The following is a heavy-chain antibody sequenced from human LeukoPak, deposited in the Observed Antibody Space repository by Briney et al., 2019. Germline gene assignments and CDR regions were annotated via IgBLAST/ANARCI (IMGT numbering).Heavy chain of an antibody. D-gene: IGHD3-10*01. Sequence: SGTLSLTCAVYGGSFSGYYWSWIRQPPGKGLEWIGEINHSGSTNYNPSLKSRVTISVDTSKNQFSLKLSSVTAADTAVYYCARSPPQLRRFDYWGQGTLVTVSS. CDR1: GGSFSGYY. CDR3: ARSPPQLRRFDY. V-gene: IGHV4-34*01. CDR2: INHSGST. J-gene: IGHJ4*02.